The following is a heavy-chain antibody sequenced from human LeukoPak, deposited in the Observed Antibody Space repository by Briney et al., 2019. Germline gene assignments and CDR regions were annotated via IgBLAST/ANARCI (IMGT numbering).Heavy chain of an antibody. CDR3: ARVWGAIDY. Sequence: ASVKVSCKTSGYTFTNYDINWVRQAAGQGLERMGWMNPKSGNTGSAQRIQGRVTMTRDTSISTAYTELSSLRSEDTAVYYCARVWGAIDYWGQGTLVTVSS. D-gene: IGHD1-26*01. CDR2: MNPKSGNT. J-gene: IGHJ4*02. CDR1: GYTFTNYD. V-gene: IGHV1-8*01.